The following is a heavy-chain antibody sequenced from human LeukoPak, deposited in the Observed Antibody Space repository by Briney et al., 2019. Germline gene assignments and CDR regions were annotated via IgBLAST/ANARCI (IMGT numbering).Heavy chain of an antibody. J-gene: IGHJ5*02. CDR1: GASISSESYY. CDR2: IYNTGST. D-gene: IGHD5-24*01. CDR3: ARVMAVNPDWFDP. Sequence: PSETLSLTCTVSGASISSESYYWTWIRQPAGKGLEWIGRIYNTGSTKYNPSLNSRVTKSIDTSKNQFSLKLNSVTAADTAVYYCARVMAVNPDWFDPWGQGTLVTVSS. V-gene: IGHV4-61*02.